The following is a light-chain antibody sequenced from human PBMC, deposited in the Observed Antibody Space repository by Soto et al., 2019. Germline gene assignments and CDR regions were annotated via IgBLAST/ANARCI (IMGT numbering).Light chain of an antibody. CDR1: SSDIGVYDY. J-gene: IGLJ3*02. V-gene: IGLV2-14*01. CDR2: EVT. CDR3: GTWESSRNWV. Sequence: QSALTQPASVSGSPGQSITISCTGTSSDIGVYDYVSWYQQHPGKAPKLIIYEVTNRPSGLSNRFSGSKSDNTASLTISGLQAEDEADYYCGTWESSRNWVFGGGTKLTVL.